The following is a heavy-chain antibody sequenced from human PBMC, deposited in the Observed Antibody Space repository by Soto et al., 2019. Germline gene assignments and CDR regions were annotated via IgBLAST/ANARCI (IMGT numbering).Heavy chain of an antibody. J-gene: IGHJ3*02. CDR3: LTSGLRYGNDAFAI. CDR2: INDDGTIT. V-gene: IGHV3-74*03. D-gene: IGHD5-18*01. Sequence: EVQLVESGGGLVQPGGSLRLSCAASGFTFSRYWMHWVRQAPGEGLVWVSHINDDGTITTYADSVKGRFTISRDNAENTVYLEMNSLRNEDTAAYYCLTSGLRYGNDAFAIWGQGTMVTVSS. CDR1: GFTFSRYW.